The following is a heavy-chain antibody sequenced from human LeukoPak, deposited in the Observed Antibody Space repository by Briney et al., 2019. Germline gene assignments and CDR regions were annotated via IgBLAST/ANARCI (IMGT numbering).Heavy chain of an antibody. J-gene: IGHJ4*02. D-gene: IGHD3-16*01. CDR3: ARGSVGGGNYFDY. CDR1: GFTFSSYI. Sequence: GGSLRLSCAASGFTFSSYIMNWVRQAPGKGLEWVSSISSDSSYIYCADSVKGRFTISRDNAKNSLYLQMNSLRAEDTAVYYCARGSVGGGNYFDYWGQGTPVTVSS. CDR2: ISSDSSYI. V-gene: IGHV3-21*01.